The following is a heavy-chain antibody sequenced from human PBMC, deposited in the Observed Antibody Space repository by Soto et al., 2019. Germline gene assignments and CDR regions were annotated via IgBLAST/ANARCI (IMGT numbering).Heavy chain of an antibody. D-gene: IGHD3-9*01. V-gene: IGHV1-69*13. CDR2: IIPIFGTA. Sequence: SVKVSCKASGGTFSSYAISWVRQAPGQGLEWMGGIIPIFGTANYAQKFQGRVTITADESTNTAYMDLRSLTSDDTAVYYCARDEGGYDILTGYYKAHHFDYWGQGVPVTVSS. CDR1: GGTFSSYA. J-gene: IGHJ4*02. CDR3: ARDEGGYDILTGYYKAHHFDY.